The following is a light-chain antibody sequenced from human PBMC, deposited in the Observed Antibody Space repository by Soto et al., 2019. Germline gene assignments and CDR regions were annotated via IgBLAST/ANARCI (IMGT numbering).Light chain of an antibody. CDR1: QSLDDN. CDR3: RHYSHRPPYT. J-gene: IGKJ2*01. Sequence: EIVLTQSPATLSLSLGERATLSCRAGQSLDDNLAWYQQKPGQAPRLLIYGASARATGVPASFSSSGSETEFTLTSISVQSEDGAVFFCRHYSHRPPYTFGQGTKLEIK. CDR2: GAS. V-gene: IGKV3-15*01.